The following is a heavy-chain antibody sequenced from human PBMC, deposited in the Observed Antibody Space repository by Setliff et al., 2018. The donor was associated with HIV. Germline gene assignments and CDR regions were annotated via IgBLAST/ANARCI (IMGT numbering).Heavy chain of an antibody. CDR1: GVSISAYF. Sequence: SETLSLTCAVSGVSISAYFWSWIRQSPEKGLEWIGYIDNSGNTNYSPSLKSRITISRDTSKNQFSLQMNSLRSEDSAVYYCAKNLFSSRWSPLDYWGQGTLVTVSS. D-gene: IGHD6-13*01. CDR3: AKNLFSSRWSPLDY. V-gene: IGHV4-59*01. J-gene: IGHJ4*02. CDR2: IDNSGNT.